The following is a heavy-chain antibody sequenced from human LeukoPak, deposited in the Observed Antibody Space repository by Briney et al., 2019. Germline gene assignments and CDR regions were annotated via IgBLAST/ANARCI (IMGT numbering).Heavy chain of an antibody. V-gene: IGHV1-69*05. Sequence: ASVKVSCKASGGTFSSYAISWVRQAPGQGLEWMGGIIPIFGTANYAQKFQGRVTITTDESTSTAYMELSSLRSEDTAVYYCARDGGGYGGNSDASDIWGQGTMVTVSS. J-gene: IGHJ3*02. CDR3: ARDGGGYGGNSDASDI. D-gene: IGHD4-23*01. CDR2: IIPIFGTA. CDR1: GGTFSSYA.